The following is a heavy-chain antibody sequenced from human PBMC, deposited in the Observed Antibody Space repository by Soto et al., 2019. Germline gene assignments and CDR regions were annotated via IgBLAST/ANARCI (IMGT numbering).Heavy chain of an antibody. D-gene: IGHD3-10*01. CDR3: ARDWMDSGFDY. CDR2: INGGNGKT. Sequence: GASVKVSCKTSGYTFINYATHWVRQAPGQRLECMGWINGGNGKTFYSQSFQGRVTITKDTSATTVYMELSSLRFEDTAVYYCARDWMDSGFDYWGQGTLVTVSS. J-gene: IGHJ4*02. V-gene: IGHV1-3*01. CDR1: GYTFINYA.